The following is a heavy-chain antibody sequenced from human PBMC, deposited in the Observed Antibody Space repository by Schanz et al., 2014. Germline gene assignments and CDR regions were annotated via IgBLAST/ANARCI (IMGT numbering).Heavy chain of an antibody. J-gene: IGHJ3*02. CDR3: ARKMKLGVYGGKGHDSLDI. CDR1: GFTFSNYW. V-gene: IGHV3-7*04. CDR2: IKQDESEK. Sequence: EVQLLESGGGLVQPGGSLRLSCVASGFTFSNYWMTWVRQAPGKGLEWVANIKQDESEKYYVDSVKGRFTISRDNAKNSLFLHMNTLRAEDTAVYYCARKMKLGVYGGKGHDSLDIWGQGTMXTVSS. D-gene: IGHD4-17*01.